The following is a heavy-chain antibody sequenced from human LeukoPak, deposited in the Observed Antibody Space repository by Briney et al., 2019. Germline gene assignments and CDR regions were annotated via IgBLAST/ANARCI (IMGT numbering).Heavy chain of an antibody. CDR2: IYYSGST. Sequence: SETLSLTCTVSGGSISSSSYYWGGIRQPPGKGLECIGSIYYSGSTYYNPSLKSRVTISVDTSKNPFSLKLSSVAAADTAVYYCARHTTATGHWYFDLWGRRTLVTVSS. CDR3: ARHTTATGHWYFDL. D-gene: IGHD2/OR15-2a*01. J-gene: IGHJ2*01. CDR1: GGSISSSSYY. V-gene: IGHV4-39*01.